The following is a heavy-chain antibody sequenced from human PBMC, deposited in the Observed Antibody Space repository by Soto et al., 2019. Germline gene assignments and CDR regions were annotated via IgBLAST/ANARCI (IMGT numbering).Heavy chain of an antibody. CDR1: GGSFSGYY. J-gene: IGHJ5*02. V-gene: IGHV4-34*01. CDR3: ARAREHGLSSTSWWFDP. CDR2: INHSGST. Sequence: QVQLQQWGAGLLKPSETLSLTCAVYGGSFSGYYWSWIRQPPEKGLEWIGEINHSGSTNYNPSLKSRVTISVDTSKNQFSLKLSSVTAADMAVYYCARAREHGLSSTSWWFDPWGQGTLVTVSS. D-gene: IGHD2-2*01.